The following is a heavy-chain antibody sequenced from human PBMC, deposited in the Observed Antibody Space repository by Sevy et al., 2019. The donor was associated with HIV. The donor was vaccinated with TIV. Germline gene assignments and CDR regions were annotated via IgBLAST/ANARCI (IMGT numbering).Heavy chain of an antibody. CDR1: GGTFSSYA. CDR3: ARAREDIVVVPAAIQIYYYYGMDV. V-gene: IGHV1-69*13. J-gene: IGHJ6*02. Sequence: ASVKVSCKASGGTFSSYANSWVRQAPGQGLEWMGGIIPIFGTANYAQKFQGRVTITADESTSTAYMELSSLRSEDTAVYYCARAREDIVVVPAAIQIYYYYGMDVWGQGTTVTVSS. CDR2: IIPIFGTA. D-gene: IGHD2-2*02.